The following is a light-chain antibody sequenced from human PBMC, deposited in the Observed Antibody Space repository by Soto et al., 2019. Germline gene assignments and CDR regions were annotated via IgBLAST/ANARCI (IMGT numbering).Light chain of an antibody. CDR1: QSVSSSY. CDR2: GAP. Sequence: EIVFTQSPFTLSFSPLEIATLSCRASQSVSSSYLAWYQQKPGQAPRLLIFGAPNRATGIPDRFSGSGSGTDFTLTISRLEPEDFAVYACQYYGSSPLTFGGGTKVDIK. CDR3: QYYGSSPLT. V-gene: IGKV3-20*01. J-gene: IGKJ4*01.